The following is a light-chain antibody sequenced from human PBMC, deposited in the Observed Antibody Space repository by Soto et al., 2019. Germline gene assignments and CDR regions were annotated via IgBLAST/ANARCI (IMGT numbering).Light chain of an antibody. CDR3: SSYTHYYTWV. CDR2: EVT. CDR1: STDIGSDDF. J-gene: IGLJ3*02. V-gene: IGLV2-14*01. Sequence: QSVLTQPPSASGSPGQSVTISCTGTSTDIGSDDFVSWYQQHPGKAPKLMIYEVTNRPSGVSNRFSGSKSGYTASLTISGLQAEDEADYYCSSYTHYYTWVFGGGTKLTVL.